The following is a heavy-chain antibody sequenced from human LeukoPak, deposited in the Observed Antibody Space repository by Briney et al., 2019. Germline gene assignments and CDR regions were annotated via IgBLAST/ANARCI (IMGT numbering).Heavy chain of an antibody. CDR1: EFTFSGYG. CDR3: ARARYYYYMDV. J-gene: IGHJ6*03. CDR2: ISSSSSYI. V-gene: IGHV3-21*04. Sequence: GGSLRLSCEASEFTFSGYGMHWVRQAPGKGLEWVSSISSSSSYIYYADSVKGRFTISRDNAKNSLYLQMNSLRAEDTAVYYCARARYYYYMDVWGKGTAVTISS.